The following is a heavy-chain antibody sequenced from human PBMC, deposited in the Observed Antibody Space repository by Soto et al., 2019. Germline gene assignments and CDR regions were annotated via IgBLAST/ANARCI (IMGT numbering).Heavy chain of an antibody. CDR1: GFTFSSYG. D-gene: IGHD4-4*01. Sequence: QVQLVESGGGVVQPGRSLRLSCAASGFTFSSYGMHWVRQAPGKGLEWVAVIWYDGSNKYYADSVKGRFTISRDNSKNTLYLQMNGLRAEDTAVYYCASWRLQGFDPWGQGTLVTVSS. CDR2: IWYDGSNK. CDR3: ASWRLQGFDP. J-gene: IGHJ5*02. V-gene: IGHV3-33*01.